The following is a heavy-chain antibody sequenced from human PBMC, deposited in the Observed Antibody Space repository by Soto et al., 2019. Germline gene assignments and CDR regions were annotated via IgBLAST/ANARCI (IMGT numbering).Heavy chain of an antibody. CDR2: ISAYNGNT. D-gene: IGHD3-3*01. J-gene: IGHJ6*02. CDR3: ARDSYDFWSGYYPSMDV. CDR1: GYTFTSYG. Sequence: QVQLVQSGAEVKKPGASVKVSCKASGYTFTSYGISWVRQAPGQGLEWMGWISAYNGNTNYAQKLQGRVTMTTDTSTSTAYMELRSLRSDDTAVYYCARDSYDFWSGYYPSMDVWGQGTTVTVSS. V-gene: IGHV1-18*01.